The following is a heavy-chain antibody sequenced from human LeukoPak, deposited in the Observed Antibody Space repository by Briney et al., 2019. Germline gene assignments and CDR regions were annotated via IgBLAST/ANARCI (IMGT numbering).Heavy chain of an antibody. J-gene: IGHJ4*02. CDR3: AREISLRFAAH. CDR2: IYYSGST. V-gene: IGHV4-39*07. CDR1: GGSISSSSYY. D-gene: IGHD3-10*01. Sequence: PSETLSLTCTVSGGSISSSSYYWGWIRQPPGKGLEWIGSIYYSGSTYYNPSLKSRVTISVDTSKNQFSLKLSSVTAADTAVYYCAREISLRFAAHWGQGTLVTVSS.